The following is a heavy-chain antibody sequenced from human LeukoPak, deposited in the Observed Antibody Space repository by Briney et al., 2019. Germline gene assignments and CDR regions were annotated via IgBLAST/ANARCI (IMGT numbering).Heavy chain of an antibody. CDR1: GGSFSGYY. J-gene: IGHJ5*02. Sequence: SETLSLTCAVYGGSFSGYYWSWIRQAPGKGLEWIGEINQSGNTNYNPSLKSRVTISLDTSKNQFSLKLNSVTAADTAVYYCVTEPGYCTGGRCYGGWFDPWGQGTLVTVSS. CDR3: VTEPGYCTGGRCYGGWFDP. V-gene: IGHV4-34*01. D-gene: IGHD2-15*01. CDR2: INQSGNT.